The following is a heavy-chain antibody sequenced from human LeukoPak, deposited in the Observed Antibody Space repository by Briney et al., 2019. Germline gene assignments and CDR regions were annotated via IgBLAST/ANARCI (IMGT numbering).Heavy chain of an antibody. CDR1: TDSFSSHY. CDR2: ISYIGST. CDR3: ARDLITVTKGFDI. D-gene: IGHD4-17*01. V-gene: IGHV4-59*11. Sequence: PSETLSLTCAVSTDSFSSHYWSWIRQPPGKGLEWIGYISYIGSTNYNPSLKSRVTISIDTSKNQFSLKLRSVTAADTAVCYCARDLITVTKGFDIWGQGTMVSVSS. J-gene: IGHJ3*02.